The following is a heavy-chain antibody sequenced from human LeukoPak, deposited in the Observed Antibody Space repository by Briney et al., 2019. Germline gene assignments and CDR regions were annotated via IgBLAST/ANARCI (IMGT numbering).Heavy chain of an antibody. V-gene: IGHV4-34*01. CDR1: GGSFNGYY. D-gene: IGHD3-10*01. Sequence: PSETLSLTCAVYGGSFNGYYWSWIRQPPGKGLEWIGEINHSGSTNYNPSLKSRVTISVDTSKNQFSLKLSSVTAADTAVYYCARVTSGPPPMVRGGVPGWFDPWGQGTLVTVSS. CDR2: INHSGST. CDR3: ARVTSGPPPMVRGGVPGWFDP. J-gene: IGHJ5*02.